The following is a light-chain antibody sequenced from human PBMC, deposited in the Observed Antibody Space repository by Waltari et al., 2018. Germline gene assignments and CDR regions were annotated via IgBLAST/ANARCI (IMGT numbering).Light chain of an antibody. CDR1: QSISSK. J-gene: IGKJ1*01. Sequence: EIVMTQSPATLSVSPGERATLSCRASQSISSKLAWYQQKPGQGPRLLIYGASTRATGIPARFSGSGSGTEFTLTISSMQSEESAVYHCQQYDEWWTFGQGTKVEIE. V-gene: IGKV3-15*01. CDR2: GAS. CDR3: QQYDEWWT.